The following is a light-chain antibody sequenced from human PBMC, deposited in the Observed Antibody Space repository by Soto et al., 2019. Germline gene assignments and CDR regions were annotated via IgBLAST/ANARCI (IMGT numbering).Light chain of an antibody. Sequence: QSVLAQPTSVSGSPGQSITISCTGNSNDIGAFDYVSWYQQHPGKAPRLLIHGVRNRPPNISSRFSASKSGLTASLTISGLRAEDEADYYCSSYASSNNLVFAGGTKVTAL. CDR3: SSYASSNNLV. CDR1: SNDIGAFDY. V-gene: IGLV2-14*01. J-gene: IGLJ3*02. CDR2: GVR.